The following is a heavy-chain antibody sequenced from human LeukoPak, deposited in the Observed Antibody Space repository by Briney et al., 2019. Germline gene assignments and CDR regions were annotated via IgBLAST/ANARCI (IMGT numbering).Heavy chain of an antibody. CDR2: INPNSGGT. CDR1: GGTFSSYA. V-gene: IGHV1-2*02. D-gene: IGHD1-26*01. Sequence: ASVKVSCKASGGTFSSYAISWVRQAPGQGLECMGWINPNSGGTNYAQKFQGRVTMTRDTSISTAYMELSRLRSDDTAVYYCATDSGSYPFGYWGQGTLVTVSS. J-gene: IGHJ4*02. CDR3: ATDSGSYPFGY.